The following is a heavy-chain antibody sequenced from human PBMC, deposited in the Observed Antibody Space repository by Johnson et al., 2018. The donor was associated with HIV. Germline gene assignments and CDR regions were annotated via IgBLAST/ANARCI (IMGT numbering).Heavy chain of an antibody. CDR2: INWYGGST. CDR3: AGGPYCSRSGCYGSGTYSSAFDI. D-gene: IGHD2-2*01. J-gene: IGHJ3*02. Sequence: VQLVESGGGVVRPGGSLRLPCAAFGFTFDDFGMGWVRQAPGKGLEWVSGINWYGGSTGYADSVKGRFTISRDNAKHSLYLQRKSLGAEDKALYYWAGGPYCSRSGCYGSGTYSSAFDIWGQGKMVTVCS. CDR1: GFTFDDFG. V-gene: IGHV3-20*04.